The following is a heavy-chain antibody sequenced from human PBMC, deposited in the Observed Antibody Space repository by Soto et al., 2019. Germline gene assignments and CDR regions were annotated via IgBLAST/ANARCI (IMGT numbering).Heavy chain of an antibody. CDR2: ISAYNGNT. D-gene: IGHD3-9*01. Sequence: ASVKVSCKASGYTFTSYGISWVRQAPGQGLEWMGWISAYNGNTNYAQKLQGRVTMTTDTSTSTAYMELRSLRSDDTAVYYCAREGPYYDILTGPSNFDYWGQGTLVTVSS. J-gene: IGHJ4*02. V-gene: IGHV1-18*01. CDR1: GYTFTSYG. CDR3: AREGPYYDILTGPSNFDY.